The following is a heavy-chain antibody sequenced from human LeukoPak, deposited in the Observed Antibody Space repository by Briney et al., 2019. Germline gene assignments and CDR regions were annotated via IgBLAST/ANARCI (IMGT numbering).Heavy chain of an antibody. D-gene: IGHD3-9*01. CDR3: ARVRVALRYFDY. J-gene: IGHJ4*02. CDR1: GGSISSYY. Sequence: SETLSLTCTVSGGSISSYYWSWIRQPPGKGLEWIGYIYYSGSTYYNPSLKSRVTISVDTSKNQFSLKLSSVTAADTAVYYCARVRVALRYFDYWGQGTLVTVSS. CDR2: IYYSGST. V-gene: IGHV4-59*12.